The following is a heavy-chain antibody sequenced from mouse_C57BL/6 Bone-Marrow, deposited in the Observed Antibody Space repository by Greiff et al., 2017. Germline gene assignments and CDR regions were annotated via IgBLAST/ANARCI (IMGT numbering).Heavy chain of an antibody. CDR3: AREGYYAMDD. CDR2: INPNNGGT. Sequence: EVQLQQSGPELVKPGASVKISCKASGYTFTDYYMNWVKQSHGKSLEWIGDINPNNGGTSYNQKFKGKATLTVDKSSSTAYMERRSLTSEDAAYYYCAREGYYAMDDGGQGTSVTVSS. V-gene: IGHV1-26*01. CDR1: GYTFTDYY. J-gene: IGHJ4*01.